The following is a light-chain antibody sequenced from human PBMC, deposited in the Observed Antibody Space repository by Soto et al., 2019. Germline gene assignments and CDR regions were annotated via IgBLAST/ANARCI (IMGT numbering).Light chain of an antibody. J-gene: IGKJ5*01. CDR2: GAS. V-gene: IGKV1-5*01. CDR3: QQYNSYSAT. Sequence: DIQMTQSPSTLSASVGDSVTITYRASQNIASWLAWYQQTPGKAPKLLIYGASTSESGVPSRFSGSGSGTEFTLTIRSLQPGDFATYYCQQYNSYSATFGQGTRLEIK. CDR1: QNIASW.